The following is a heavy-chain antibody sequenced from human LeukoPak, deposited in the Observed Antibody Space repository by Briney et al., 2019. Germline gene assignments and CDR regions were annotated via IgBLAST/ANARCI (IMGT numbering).Heavy chain of an antibody. D-gene: IGHD6-6*01. CDR2: ISYDGSNK. J-gene: IGHJ4*02. Sequence: SGGSLRLSCAASGFTFSSYAMHWVRQAPGKGLEWVAVISYDGSNKYYADSVKGRFTISRDNSKNTLYLQMNSLRAEDTAVYYCARSDSSSRPDYWGQGPLVTVSS. CDR3: ARSDSSSRPDY. CDR1: GFTFSSYA. V-gene: IGHV3-30-3*01.